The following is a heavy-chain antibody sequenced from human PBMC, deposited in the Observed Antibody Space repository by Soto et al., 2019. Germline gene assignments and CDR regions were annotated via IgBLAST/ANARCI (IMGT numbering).Heavy chain of an antibody. Sequence: GESLKISCKASGYSFTSYWITWVRQVPGKGLEWLGRFDASDSSTNYSPSFRGHVTISSDRSTNTGYLQWSSLEASDNAIYYCARRLSGPKEEYNAYYFYGLDVWGQGTKVTVSS. J-gene: IGHJ6*02. CDR3: ARRLSGPKEEYNAYYFYGLDV. CDR1: GYSFTSYW. CDR2: FDASDSST. D-gene: IGHD1-1*01. V-gene: IGHV5-10-1*01.